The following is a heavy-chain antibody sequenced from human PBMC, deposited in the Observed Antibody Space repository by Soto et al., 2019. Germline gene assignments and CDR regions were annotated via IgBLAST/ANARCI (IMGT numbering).Heavy chain of an antibody. CDR1: GGSISSYY. CDR3: ERTAALSWFDP. V-gene: IGHV4-59*01. Sequence: PSETLSLTCTVSGGSISSYYWSWIRQPPGKGLEWIGYIYYSGSTNYNPSLKSRVTISVDTSKNQFSLKLSSVTAADTAVYYCERTAALSWFDPWGQGTLVTVSS. CDR2: IYYSGST. D-gene: IGHD6-6*01. J-gene: IGHJ5*02.